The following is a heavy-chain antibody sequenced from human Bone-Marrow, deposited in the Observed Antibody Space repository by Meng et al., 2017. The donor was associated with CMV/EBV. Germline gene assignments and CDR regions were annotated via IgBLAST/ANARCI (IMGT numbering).Heavy chain of an antibody. D-gene: IGHD1-1*01. V-gene: IGHV3-30*02. Sequence: GGSLRLSCVASGFSFNTYGMHWVRQAPGKGLEWVAFVQSDGDNKQYDASVEGRFTISRDNSKNTVSLQMNSLRSDDTAVYFCAKDGPTTGITTCLFDHWGQGTLVTV. CDR1: GFSFNTYG. CDR3: AKDGPTTGITTCLFDH. CDR2: VQSDGDNK. J-gene: IGHJ4*02.